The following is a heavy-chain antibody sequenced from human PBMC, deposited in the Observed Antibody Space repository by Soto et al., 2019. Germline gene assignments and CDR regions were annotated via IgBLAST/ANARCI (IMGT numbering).Heavy chain of an antibody. J-gene: IGHJ4*02. CDR1: GFTFSNYW. CDR3: VSARIDY. Sequence: EVQLVVSGGGLVQPGGSLRLSCAASGFTFSNYWMTWDRQSPAKGLEWVATINGDGTETYYGDSVQGRFTISRDNAKNSLFLRLITLRDDVTAVYYCVSARIDYWGQGTLVTVSS. V-gene: IGHV3-7*03. CDR2: INGDGTET.